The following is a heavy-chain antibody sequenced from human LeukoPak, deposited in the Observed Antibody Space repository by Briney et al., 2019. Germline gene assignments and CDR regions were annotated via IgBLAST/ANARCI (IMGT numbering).Heavy chain of an antibody. D-gene: IGHD2-2*01. J-gene: IGHJ4*02. Sequence: GGSLRLSCAASGFTFSDHYMDCIRQAPGKGLEWVARIRNKANSYSTEYAASVEGRFTISRDDSKSSLFLQMNTLKTEDTTVYYCARYQLPVRYFDFWGQGTLVTVSS. V-gene: IGHV3-72*01. CDR3: ARYQLPVRYFDF. CDR1: GFTFSDHY. CDR2: IRNKANSYST.